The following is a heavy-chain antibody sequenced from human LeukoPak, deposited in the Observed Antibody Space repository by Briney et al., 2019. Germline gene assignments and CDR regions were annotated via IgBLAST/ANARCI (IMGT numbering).Heavy chain of an antibody. J-gene: IGHJ6*02. CDR1: GFTFSSYA. CDR3: ARDQSSGWPSVPDV. D-gene: IGHD6-19*01. CDR2: ISYDGSNK. V-gene: IGHV3-30*04. Sequence: GGSLRLSCAASGFTFSSYAMHWVRQAPGKGLEWVAVISYDGSNKYYADSVKGRFTISRDNSKNTLYLQMNSLRAEDTAVYYCARDQSSGWPSVPDVWGQGTTVTVSS.